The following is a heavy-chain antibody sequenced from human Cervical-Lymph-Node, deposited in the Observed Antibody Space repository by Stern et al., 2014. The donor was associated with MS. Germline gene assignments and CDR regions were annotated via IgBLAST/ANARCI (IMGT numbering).Heavy chain of an antibody. CDR2: ISSSSSYI. CDR3: ARTDQHGDSRTSFDY. D-gene: IGHD4-17*01. Sequence: EVQLVESGGGLVKPGGSLRLSCAASGFTFSSYSMNWVRQAPGKGLEWVSSISSSSSYIYYADSVKGRFTISRDNAKNSLYLQMNSLRAEDTAVYYCARTDQHGDSRTSFDYWGQGTLVTVSS. J-gene: IGHJ4*02. CDR1: GFTFSSYS. V-gene: IGHV3-21*01.